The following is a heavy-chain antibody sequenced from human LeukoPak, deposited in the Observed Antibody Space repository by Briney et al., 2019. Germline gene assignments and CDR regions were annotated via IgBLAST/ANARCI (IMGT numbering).Heavy chain of an antibody. J-gene: IGHJ4*02. CDR3: ARDAYCSSTSCPADY. CDR2: ISSSGSTI. D-gene: IGHD2-2*01. CDR1: GFTFSSYS. Sequence: GGSLRLSCAASGFTFSSYSMNWVRQAPGKGLEWVSYISSSGSTIYYADSVKGRFTISRDNAKNSLYLQMNSLRAEDTAVYYCARDAYCSSTSCPADYWGQGTLVTVSS. V-gene: IGHV3-48*04.